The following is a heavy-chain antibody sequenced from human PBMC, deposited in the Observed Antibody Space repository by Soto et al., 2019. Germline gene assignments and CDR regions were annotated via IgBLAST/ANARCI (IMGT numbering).Heavy chain of an antibody. V-gene: IGHV3-21*01. Sequence: PGGSLRLSCAASGFTFSSYSMNWVRQAPGKGLEWVSSISSSSSYIYYADSVKGRFTISRDNAKNSLYLQMNSLRAEDTVFYYCARHRGYGGVSYGMDVWGQGTTVTVSS. J-gene: IGHJ6*02. CDR3: ARHRGYGGVSYGMDV. D-gene: IGHD2-8*02. CDR1: GFTFSSYS. CDR2: ISSSSSYI.